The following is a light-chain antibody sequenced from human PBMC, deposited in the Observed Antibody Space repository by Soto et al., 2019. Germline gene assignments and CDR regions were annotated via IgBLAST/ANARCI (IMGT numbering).Light chain of an antibody. Sequence: DIKMTQSPSTLSESVGDTVTITCRASQNIGGWLAWFQQKQGKAPKLLIFMAYELESGVPSRFSGRGSGAEFSLTIRGLQPDDFATYYCHQYDSKPFTFGPGTKVDIK. CDR2: MAY. CDR3: HQYDSKPFT. CDR1: QNIGGW. J-gene: IGKJ3*01. V-gene: IGKV1-5*03.